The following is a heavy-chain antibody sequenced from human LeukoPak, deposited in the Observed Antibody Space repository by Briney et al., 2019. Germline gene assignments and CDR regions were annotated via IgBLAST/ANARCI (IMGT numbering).Heavy chain of an antibody. CDR1: GFTFSSYE. Sequence: QPGRSLRLSCAASGFTFSSYEMNWVRQAPGKGLEWVSYISSSGRTIYYADSVKGRFTISRDNAKNSLYLQMNSLRAEDTAVYYCAELGITMIGGVWGKGTTVTISS. CDR3: AELGITMIGGV. J-gene: IGHJ6*04. D-gene: IGHD3-10*02. V-gene: IGHV3-48*03. CDR2: ISSSGRTI.